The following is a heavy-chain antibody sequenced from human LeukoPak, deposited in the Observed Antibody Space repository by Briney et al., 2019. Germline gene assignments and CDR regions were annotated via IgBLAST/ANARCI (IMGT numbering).Heavy chain of an antibody. D-gene: IGHD1-26*01. J-gene: IGHJ3*02. CDR3: ARELGEAGANAFDI. CDR2: IYYSGST. CDR1: GGSISSSSYY. Sequence: SETLSLTCTVSGGSISSSSYYWGWIRQPPGKGLEWIGSIYYSGSTYYNPSLKSRVTISVDTSKNQFSLKLSSVTAADTAVYYCARELGEAGANAFDIWGQGTMVTVSS. V-gene: IGHV4-39*07.